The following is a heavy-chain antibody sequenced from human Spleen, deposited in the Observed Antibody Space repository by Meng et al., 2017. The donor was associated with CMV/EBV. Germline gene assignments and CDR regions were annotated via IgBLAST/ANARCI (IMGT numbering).Heavy chain of an antibody. D-gene: IGHD6-13*01. V-gene: IGHV3-66*02. CDR1: GFTVSSKY. J-gene: IGHJ4*02. CDR3: ARGYSTSWYFDY. Sequence: GESLKISCAASGFTVSSKYMSWVRQAPGKGLEWVSVIYNGGYTYYADSVKGRFTISRDNSKNTLNLRMNSLRAEDTAMYYCARGYSTSWYFDYWGQGTLVTVSS. CDR2: IYNGGYT.